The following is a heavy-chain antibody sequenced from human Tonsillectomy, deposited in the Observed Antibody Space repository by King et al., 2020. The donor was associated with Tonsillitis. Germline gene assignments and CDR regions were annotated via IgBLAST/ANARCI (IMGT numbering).Heavy chain of an antibody. D-gene: IGHD6-19*01. V-gene: IGHV3-53*04. Sequence: VQLVESGGGLVQPGGSLRLSCAASGFTVSSNYMNWVRQAPGKGLEWVSVIYSGGTTYYADSVKGRFTISRHKSKNTLYLQMNSLRAEDTAVYYCAREIPPPLAVAGSGYYGMGVWGQGTTVTVSS. CDR3: AREIPPPLAVAGSGYYGMGV. CDR2: IYSGGTT. J-gene: IGHJ6*02. CDR1: GFTVSSNY.